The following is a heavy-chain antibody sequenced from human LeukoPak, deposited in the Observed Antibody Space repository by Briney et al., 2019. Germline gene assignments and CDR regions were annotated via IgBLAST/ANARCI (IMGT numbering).Heavy chain of an antibody. J-gene: IGHJ3*02. V-gene: IGHV4-4*02. CDR1: GGSISSSNW. Sequence: SGTLSLTCAVSGGSISSSNWWSWVRQPPGKGLEWIGEIYHSGSTNYNPSLKSRVTISVDTSKNQFSLKLSSVTAADTAVYYCARQGDFWSGYYDGHDAFDIWGQGTMVTVSS. D-gene: IGHD3-3*01. CDR3: ARQGDFWSGYYDGHDAFDI. CDR2: IYHSGST.